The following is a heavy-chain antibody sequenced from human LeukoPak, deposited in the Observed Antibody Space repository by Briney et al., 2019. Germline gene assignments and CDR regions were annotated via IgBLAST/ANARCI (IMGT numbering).Heavy chain of an antibody. Sequence: PGGSLRLSCAASGFTVTSNYMSWVRQAPGKGLEWVSVIYSGGTTYYADSVKGRFTISRDNSKNTLYLQMNSLRAEDTAVCYCARSGGRGYYPHYFDYWGRGTLVTVSS. J-gene: IGHJ4*02. CDR2: IYSGGTT. V-gene: IGHV3-53*01. D-gene: IGHD3-22*01. CDR1: GFTVTSNY. CDR3: ARSGGRGYYPHYFDY.